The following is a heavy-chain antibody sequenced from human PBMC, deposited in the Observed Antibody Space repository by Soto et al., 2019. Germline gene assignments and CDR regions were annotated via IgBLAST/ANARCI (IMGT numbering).Heavy chain of an antibody. V-gene: IGHV3-9*01. CDR3: AKEIVVVPTAPLNEPGAFDI. Sequence: GGSLRLSCAASGFTFDDHAMHWVRQPPGKGLEWVSGITWNSVSIGYADSVKGRFTISRDYAKNSLYLQMNSLRAEDTASYYCAKEIVVVPTAPLNEPGAFDIWGQGTMVTVSS. D-gene: IGHD2-2*01. CDR1: GFTFDDHA. J-gene: IGHJ3*02. CDR2: ITWNSVSI.